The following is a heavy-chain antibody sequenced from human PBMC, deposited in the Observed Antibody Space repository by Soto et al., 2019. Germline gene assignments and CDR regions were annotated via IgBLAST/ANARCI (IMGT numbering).Heavy chain of an antibody. CDR3: ARGAHIVVVTGYYYYGMDV. J-gene: IGHJ6*02. CDR1: GGTFSSYA. D-gene: IGHD2-21*02. CDR2: IIPIFGTA. Sequence: SVKVSCKASGGTFSSYAISWVRQAPGQGLEWMGGIIPIFGTANYAQKFQGRVTITADESTSTAYMDLSSLRSEDTAVYYCARGAHIVVVTGYYYYGMDVWGQGTTVTVSS. V-gene: IGHV1-69*13.